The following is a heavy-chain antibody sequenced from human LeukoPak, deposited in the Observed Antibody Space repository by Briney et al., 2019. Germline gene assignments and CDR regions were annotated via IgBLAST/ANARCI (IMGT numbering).Heavy chain of an antibody. J-gene: IGHJ5*02. Sequence: EASVKVSCKASGYTFTNYDINWVRQAPGQGLEWMGGIIPIFGSSNYAQKFQGRVTITADESTTTAYMELSSLRSEDTAVYYCARVTHTELSTWFDPWGQGTLVTVSS. CDR2: IIPIFGSS. V-gene: IGHV1-69*13. D-gene: IGHD5-18*01. CDR1: GYTFTNYD. CDR3: ARVTHTELSTWFDP.